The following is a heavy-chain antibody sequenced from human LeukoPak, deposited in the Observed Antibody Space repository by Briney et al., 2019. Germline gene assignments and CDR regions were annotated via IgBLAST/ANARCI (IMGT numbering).Heavy chain of an antibody. D-gene: IGHD3-9*01. Sequence: GGSLRLSCAASGFTVSSNYMSWVRQAPGKGLEWVSVIYSGGSTYYADSVKGRFTISRDNSKNTLYLQMNSLRAEDTAVYYCPRASLYDILTGYYTPYYFDYWGQGTLVTVSS. J-gene: IGHJ4*02. CDR1: GFTVSSNY. CDR3: PRASLYDILTGYYTPYYFDY. V-gene: IGHV3-53*01. CDR2: IYSGGST.